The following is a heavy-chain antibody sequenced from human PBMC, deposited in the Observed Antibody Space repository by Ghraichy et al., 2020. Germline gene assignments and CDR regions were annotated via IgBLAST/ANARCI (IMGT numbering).Heavy chain of an antibody. CDR3: ARRDDWYFDL. V-gene: IGHV4-4*01. J-gene: IGHJ2*01. CDR1: GGSISSGDY. CDR2: IYHSGIS. Sequence: ESLNISCAVSGGSISSGDYWVWVRQPPGKGLEWIGEIYHSGISNYNPSLKSRVTISLDKSKNQFSLNLSSVTAADTAVYFCARRDDWYFDLWGRGTLVTVSS.